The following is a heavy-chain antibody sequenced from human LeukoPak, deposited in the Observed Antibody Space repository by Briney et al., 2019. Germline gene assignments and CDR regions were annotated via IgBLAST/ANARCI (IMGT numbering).Heavy chain of an antibody. CDR3: ARGRRYSSSLPFDY. CDR1: GGSFSGYY. V-gene: IGHV4-34*01. D-gene: IGHD6-6*01. J-gene: IGHJ4*02. CDR2: INHSGST. Sequence: SETLSLTCAVYGGSFSGYYWSWIRQPPGKGLEWIGEINHSGSTNYNPSLKSRVTISVDTSKNQFSLKLSSVTAADAAVYYCARGRRYSSSLPFDYWGRGTLVTVSS.